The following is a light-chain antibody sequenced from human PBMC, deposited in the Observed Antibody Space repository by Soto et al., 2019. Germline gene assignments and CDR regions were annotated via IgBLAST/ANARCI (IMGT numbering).Light chain of an antibody. J-gene: IGKJ1*01. Sequence: DIQMTQSPSTLSASVGDRVTVTCRASQTISSWLAWFQQRPGRAPKFLIYKASSLKNGVPLRFSGSGSGTQFTLTISSLQSDDFATYYCQQYSDSSGAFGQGTKVDNK. CDR1: QTISSW. V-gene: IGKV1-5*03. CDR2: KAS. CDR3: QQYSDSSGA.